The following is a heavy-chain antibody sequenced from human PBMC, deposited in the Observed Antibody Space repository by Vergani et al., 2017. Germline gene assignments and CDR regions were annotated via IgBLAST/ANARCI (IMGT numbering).Heavy chain of an antibody. Sequence: VQLVESGGGVVQPGRSLRLSCAASGFTFSTYSMNWVRQAPGKGLEWVSSITSTSNYIYYADSVKGRFSISRDNAKNSLYLQMSSLRAEDTAVYYCARTYSSNWIYYYDMDVWGQGTTVTVSS. V-gene: IGHV3-21*01. CDR3: ARTYSSNWIYYYDMDV. CDR1: GFTFSTYS. CDR2: ITSTSNYI. D-gene: IGHD6-13*01. J-gene: IGHJ6*02.